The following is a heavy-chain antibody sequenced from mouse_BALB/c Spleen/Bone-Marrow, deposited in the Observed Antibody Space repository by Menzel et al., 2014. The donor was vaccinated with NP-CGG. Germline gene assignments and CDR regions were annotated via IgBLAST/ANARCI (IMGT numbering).Heavy chain of an antibody. CDR1: GFNIKDTY. V-gene: IGHV14-3*02. Sequence: EVKLMESGAELVKPGASVKLSCTASGFNIKDTYMHWVKQRPEQGLEWIGRIDPANGNTKYDPKFQGKATITADTSSNTAYLQLSSLASEDTAVYYCARWESYAMDYWGQGTSVTVSS. CDR3: ARWESYAMDY. CDR2: IDPANGNT. J-gene: IGHJ4*01. D-gene: IGHD4-1*01.